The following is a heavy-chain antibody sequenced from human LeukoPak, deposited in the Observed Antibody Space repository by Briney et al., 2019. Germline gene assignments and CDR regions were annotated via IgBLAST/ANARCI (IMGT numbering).Heavy chain of an antibody. J-gene: IGHJ5*02. V-gene: IGHV1-69*06. CDR3: AREAPYYDYAWGSYRGDWFDP. Sequence: GASVKVSCTASGGTFSSYAISWVRQAPGQGLEWMGGIIPIFGTANYAQKFQGRVTITADKSTSTAYMALSSLRSEDTAVYYCAREAPYYDYAWGSYRGDWFDPWGQGTLVTVSS. D-gene: IGHD3-16*02. CDR1: GGTFSSYA. CDR2: IIPIFGTA.